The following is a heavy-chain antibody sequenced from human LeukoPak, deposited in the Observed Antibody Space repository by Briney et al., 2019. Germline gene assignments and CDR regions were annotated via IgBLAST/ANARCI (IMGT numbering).Heavy chain of an antibody. D-gene: IGHD3-10*01. CDR1: GGSISSSSYY. V-gene: IGHV4-39*01. Sequence: PSETLSLTCTVSGGSISSSSYYWGWIRQPPGKGLEWIGSIYYSGSTYYNPSLKSRVTISVDTSKNQFSLKLSSVTAADTAVYYCARFANYYGSGSYGFDPWGQGTLVTVSS. CDR3: ARFANYYGSGSYGFDP. J-gene: IGHJ5*02. CDR2: IYYSGST.